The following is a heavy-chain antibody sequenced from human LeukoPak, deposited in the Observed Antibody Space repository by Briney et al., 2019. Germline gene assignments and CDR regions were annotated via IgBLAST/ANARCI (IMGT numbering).Heavy chain of an antibody. V-gene: IGHV1-69*01. CDR1: VGTFSSYA. CDR3: ARSNVGYYDSSGYYYKH. Sequence: ASVKVSCKASVGTFSSYAISWVRQAPGQGLEWMGGIIPIFGTANYAQNFQGRVTITADESTSTAYMELSSLRSEDTAVYYCARSNVGYYDSSGYYYKHWGQGTLVTVSS. CDR2: IIPIFGTA. D-gene: IGHD3-22*01. J-gene: IGHJ1*01.